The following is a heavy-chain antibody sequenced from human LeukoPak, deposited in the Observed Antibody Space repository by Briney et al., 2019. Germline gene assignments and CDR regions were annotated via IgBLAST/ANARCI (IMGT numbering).Heavy chain of an antibody. CDR1: GFTFSSYE. CDR3: ARDLDYDYVWGNYRYINY. Sequence: GGSLRLSCAASGFTFSSYEMNWVRQAPAKGLEWVSYISSSGSTIYYADSVKGRFTISRDNAKNSLYLQMNSLRAEDTAVYYCARDLDYDYVWGNYRYINYWGQGTLVTVSS. J-gene: IGHJ4*02. D-gene: IGHD3-16*02. CDR2: ISSSGSTI. V-gene: IGHV3-48*03.